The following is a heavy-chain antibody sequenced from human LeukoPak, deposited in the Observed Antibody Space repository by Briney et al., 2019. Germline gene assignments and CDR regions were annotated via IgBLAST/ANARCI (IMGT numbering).Heavy chain of an antibody. CDR2: VDPEDGET. Sequence: ASVKVSCKASGYTFTDYYMHWVQQAPGKGLEWMGRVDPEDGETIYAEKFQGRVTMTTDTSTSTAYMELRSLRSDDTAVYYCAREIQSRADYWGQGTLVTVSS. CDR3: AREIQSRADY. CDR1: GYTFTDYY. J-gene: IGHJ4*02. V-gene: IGHV1-69-2*01.